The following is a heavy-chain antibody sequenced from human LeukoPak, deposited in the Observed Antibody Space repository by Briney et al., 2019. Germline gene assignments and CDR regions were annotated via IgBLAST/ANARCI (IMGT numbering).Heavy chain of an antibody. Sequence: GGSLRLSCAASVSTFSSYGMHWVRQAPGKGLEWLAFIRFDASDQYYADSVKGRFTILRDNSKNTLYLQMNSLRAEDTAVYYCAKDREYSSSGTFDYWGQGTLVTVSP. D-gene: IGHD6-6*01. CDR3: AKDREYSSSGTFDY. CDR2: IRFDASDQ. V-gene: IGHV3-30*02. J-gene: IGHJ4*02. CDR1: VSTFSSYG.